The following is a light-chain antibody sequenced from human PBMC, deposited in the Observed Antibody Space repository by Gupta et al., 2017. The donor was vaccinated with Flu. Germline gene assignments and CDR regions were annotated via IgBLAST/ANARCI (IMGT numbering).Light chain of an antibody. V-gene: IGKV1-12*01. Sequence: DIQMTQSPSSVSASVGDRVTVTCRASQVIYSQLGWYQQKPGKAPKLLIYPASTLQSGVPSRFSGSGSETDFTLTITSLQPEDAATYYCQQEDSFPFTFGRGTKVDIK. CDR1: QVIYSQ. CDR2: PAS. CDR3: QQEDSFPFT. J-gene: IGKJ4*01.